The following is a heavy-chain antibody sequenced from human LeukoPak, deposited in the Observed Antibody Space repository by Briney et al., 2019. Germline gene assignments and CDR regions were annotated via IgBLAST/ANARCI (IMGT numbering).Heavy chain of an antibody. J-gene: IGHJ4*02. Sequence: ASVKVSCKASGYTFSSYGISWVRQAPGQGLEWMGWISIYNGNTNYAQKLQGRVTMTTDTSTSTAYMELRSLRSDDTAVYYCAIVTGLRQQLAYSPPYFDSWGQETLVTVSS. D-gene: IGHD6-13*01. CDR3: AIVTGLRQQLAYSPPYFDS. V-gene: IGHV1-18*01. CDR1: GYTFSSYG. CDR2: ISIYNGNT.